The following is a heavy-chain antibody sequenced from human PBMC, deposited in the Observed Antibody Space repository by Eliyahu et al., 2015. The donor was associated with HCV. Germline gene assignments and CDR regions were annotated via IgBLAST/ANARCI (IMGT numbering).Heavy chain of an antibody. CDR3: ARNYYDVSLGYYFDL. CDR1: GFSVYNAY. V-gene: IGHV3-66*01. J-gene: IGHJ2*01. Sequence: VQVVESGGDLVQPGGSLRLTCEASGFSVYNAYMSWVRQGPGKGLGXVSVLYGTPYGTGLTFYADSVNGRFTISRDTSKNTLXLQMNSLRVEDTAVYYCARNYYDVSLGYYFDLWGRGTLVTVSS. CDR2: LYGTPYGTGLT. D-gene: IGHD3-22*01.